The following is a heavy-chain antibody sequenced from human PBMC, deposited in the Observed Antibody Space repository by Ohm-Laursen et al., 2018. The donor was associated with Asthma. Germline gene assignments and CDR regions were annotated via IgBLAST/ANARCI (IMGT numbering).Heavy chain of an antibody. V-gene: IGHV3-21*01. D-gene: IGHD1-26*01. CDR2: ISTASTFI. CDR1: GYTFSRYS. CDR3: VTDAWWSYVH. J-gene: IGHJ4*02. Sequence: SLRLSCTAFGYTFSRYSIHWVRQAPGKGLEWVASISTASTFIYYADSVRGRFTTSRDNARNSLYLEMNSLRVEDTAVYYCVTDAWWSYVHWGLGTLVTVSS.